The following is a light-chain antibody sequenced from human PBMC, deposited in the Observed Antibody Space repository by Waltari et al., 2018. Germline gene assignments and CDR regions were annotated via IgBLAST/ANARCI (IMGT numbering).Light chain of an antibody. J-gene: IGLJ1*01. CDR3: CSYAGRYTNYV. CDR2: DST. V-gene: IGLV2-11*01. CDR1: RSHVGAYYY. Sequence: QSALTQPPSVSGSPGQSVTISCPGPRSHVGAYYYFSWYQQRPGKAPTLIISDSTKRPSGVPDRFSGSKSDNKASLTISGLQADDEADYYCCSYAGRYTNYVFGSGTKVTVL.